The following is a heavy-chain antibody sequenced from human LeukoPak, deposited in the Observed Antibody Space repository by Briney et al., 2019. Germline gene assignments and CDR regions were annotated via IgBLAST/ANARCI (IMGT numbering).Heavy chain of an antibody. CDR2: ISCYNGDT. CDR3: ARTPAPYGDYGMDV. V-gene: IGHV1-18*01. CDR1: GYIFNKYG. Sequence: ASVKVSCKASGYIFNKYGVSWVRQAPGQGLEWLAWISCYNGDTNYAQKFQGRVTVTTDTSTSTVYMELSSLRSEDTAVYYCARTPAPYGDYGMDVWGQGTTVTVSS. D-gene: IGHD4-17*01. J-gene: IGHJ6*02.